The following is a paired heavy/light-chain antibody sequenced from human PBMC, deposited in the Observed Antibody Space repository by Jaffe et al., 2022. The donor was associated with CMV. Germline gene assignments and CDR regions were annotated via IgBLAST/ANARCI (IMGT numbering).Light chain of an antibody. CDR3: QQYNNWPMYT. CDR1: QSVSTN. Sequence: IVMTQSPGTLSVSPGERASLSCRASQSVSTNLAWYQQKPGQAPRLLIYGASARATGIPARFSGSGSGTEFTLTISGLQSEDFAVYYCQQYNNWPMYTFGQGTKLEIK. J-gene: IGKJ2*01. V-gene: IGKV3-15*01. CDR2: GAS.
Heavy chain of an antibody. CDR1: GFTLRNVW. J-gene: IGHJ4*01. Sequence: EVQLVESGGDLVKPGGSLRISCAASGFTLRNVWMSWVRQAPGKGLEWVGRIKTKTDGETADYAAPVKGRFTISRNDSNNTLHLQMNSLKTEDTALYYCTTVGLQFWPSIDFWGHGTLVTVSS. CDR3: TTVGLQFWPSIDF. V-gene: IGHV3-15*01. D-gene: IGHD3-3*01. CDR2: IKTKTDGETA.